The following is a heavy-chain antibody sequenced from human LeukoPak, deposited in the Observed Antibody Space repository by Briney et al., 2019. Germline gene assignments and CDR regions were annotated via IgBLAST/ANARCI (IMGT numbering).Heavy chain of an antibody. V-gene: IGHV3-48*03. CDR1: GFTFSSYE. CDR3: ARDHGYAFDY. CDR2: ISSSGSTI. Sequence: GGSLRLSCAASGFTFSSYEMNWVRQAPGKGLEWVPYISSSGSTIYYADSVKGRFTISRDNAKNSLYLQMNSLRAEDTAVYYCARDHGYAFDYWGQGTLVTVSS. D-gene: IGHD5-12*01. J-gene: IGHJ4*02.